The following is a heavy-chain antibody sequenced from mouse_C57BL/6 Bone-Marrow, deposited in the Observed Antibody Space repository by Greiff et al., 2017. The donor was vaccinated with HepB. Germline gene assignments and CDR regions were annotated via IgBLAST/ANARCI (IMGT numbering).Heavy chain of an antibody. Sequence: EVQGVESGGGLVQPGGSLKLSCAASGFTFSDYYMYWVRQTPEKRLEWVAYISNGGGSTYYPDTVKGRFTISRDNAKNTLYLQMSRLKSEDTAMYYCARHAYEGMDYWGQGTSVTVSS. D-gene: IGHD6-5*01. CDR2: ISNGGGST. J-gene: IGHJ4*01. CDR1: GFTFSDYY. CDR3: ARHAYEGMDY. V-gene: IGHV5-12*01.